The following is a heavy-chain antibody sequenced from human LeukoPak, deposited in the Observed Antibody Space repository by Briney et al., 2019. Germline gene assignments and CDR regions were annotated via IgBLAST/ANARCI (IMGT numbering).Heavy chain of an antibody. J-gene: IGHJ4*02. V-gene: IGHV3-66*01. CDR2: IYSGGST. CDR3: AREGFGIAAAGVRTHFDY. CDR1: GFTVSINY. D-gene: IGHD6-13*01. Sequence: GGSLRLSCAASGFTVSINYMSWVRQAPGKGLEWVSVIYSGGSTYYADSVKGRFTISRDNSKNTLYLQMNSLRAEDTAVYYCAREGFGIAAAGVRTHFDYWGQGTLVTVSS.